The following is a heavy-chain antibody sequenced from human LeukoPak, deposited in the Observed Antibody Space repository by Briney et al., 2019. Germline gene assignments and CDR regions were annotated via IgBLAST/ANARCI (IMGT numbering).Heavy chain of an antibody. CDR2: VFYSGST. Sequence: SETLSLTCTVSGDSISSSSYYWGWIRQPPGKGLEWIGSVFYSGSTYYNPSLERRVTISVDTSKNQFSLKQSSVTAADTAVFYCARHLITAAAGTLGNYFDYWGQGTLVTVSS. CDR1: GDSISSSSYY. D-gene: IGHD1-1*01. J-gene: IGHJ4*02. CDR3: ARHLITAAAGTLGNYFDY. V-gene: IGHV4-39*01.